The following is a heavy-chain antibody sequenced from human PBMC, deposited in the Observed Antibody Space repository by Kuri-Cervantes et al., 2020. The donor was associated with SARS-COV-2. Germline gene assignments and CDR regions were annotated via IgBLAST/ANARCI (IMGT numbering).Heavy chain of an antibody. CDR1: GGSISSYY. V-gene: IGHV4-59*12. Sequence: SETLSLTCTVSGGSISSYYWSWIRQPPGKGLEWIGYIYYTGSTNYNPSLESRVTVSVDTSKNQFSLKLSSVTAADTAVYYCARLVYDYVWGSYRHKGYYFDYWGQGTLVTVSS. J-gene: IGHJ4*02. CDR2: IYYTGST. CDR3: ARLVYDYVWGSYRHKGYYFDY. D-gene: IGHD3-16*02.